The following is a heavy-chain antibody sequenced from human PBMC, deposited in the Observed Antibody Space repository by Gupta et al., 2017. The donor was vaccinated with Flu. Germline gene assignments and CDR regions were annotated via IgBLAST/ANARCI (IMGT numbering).Heavy chain of an antibody. CDR2: ISGSGGST. D-gene: IGHD6-13*01. CDR3: AKARRARQQLDLGAASGIDY. J-gene: IGHJ4*02. Sequence: EVQLLESGGGLVQPGGSLRLSCAASGFTFSSYAMSWVRQAPGKGLEWVSAISGSGGSTYYADSVKGRFTISRDNSKNTLYLQMNSLRAEDTAVYYCAKARRARQQLDLGAASGIDYWGQGTLVTVSS. V-gene: IGHV3-23*01. CDR1: GFTFSSYA.